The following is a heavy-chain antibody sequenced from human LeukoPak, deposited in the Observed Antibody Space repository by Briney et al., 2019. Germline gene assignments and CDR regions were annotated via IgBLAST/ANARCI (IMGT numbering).Heavy chain of an antibody. J-gene: IGHJ4*02. V-gene: IGHV1-69*05. CDR1: GGTFSSYA. D-gene: IGHD3-22*01. CDR3: ARDGDYDSSEYYFDY. Sequence: SVKVSCKASGGTFSSYAISWVRQAPGQGLEWMGRIIPIFGTANYAQKFQGRVTITTDESTSIAYMELSSLRSEDTAVYYCARDGDYDSSEYYFDYWVQGTLVTVSS. CDR2: IIPIFGTA.